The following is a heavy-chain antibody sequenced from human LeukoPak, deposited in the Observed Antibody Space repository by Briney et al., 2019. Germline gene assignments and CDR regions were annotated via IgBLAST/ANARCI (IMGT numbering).Heavy chain of an antibody. D-gene: IGHD2-15*01. Sequence: ASVKVSCKASGYTFTGYYMHWVRQASGQGLEWMGWINPNSGGTNYAQKFQGRVTMTRDTSISTAYMELSRLRSDDTAVYYCARAYCSGGNCYYRFFYWGQGTLVTVSS. CDR2: INPNSGGT. J-gene: IGHJ4*02. CDR3: ARAYCSGGNCYYRFFY. V-gene: IGHV1-2*02. CDR1: GYTFTGYY.